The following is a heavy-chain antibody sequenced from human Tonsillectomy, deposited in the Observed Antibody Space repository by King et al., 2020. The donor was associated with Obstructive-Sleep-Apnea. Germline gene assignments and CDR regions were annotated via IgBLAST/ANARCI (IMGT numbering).Heavy chain of an antibody. Sequence: VQLVESGGGLVKPGGSLRLSCAASGFTFSSYTMNWVRQAPGKGLEWVSSISSSSTFIYYADSVKGRFTISRDNAKNSLSLQMNSLRVEDTAVYFCARDREGASTHPYYFDFWGQGTLVTVSS. CDR1: GFTFSSYT. D-gene: IGHD1-26*01. V-gene: IGHV3-21*01. CDR3: ARDREGASTHPYYFDF. J-gene: IGHJ4*02. CDR2: ISSSSTFI.